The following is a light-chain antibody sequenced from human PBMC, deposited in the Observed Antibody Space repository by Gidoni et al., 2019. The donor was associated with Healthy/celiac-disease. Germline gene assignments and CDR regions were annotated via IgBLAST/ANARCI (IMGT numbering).Light chain of an antibody. Sequence: QSVLTQPPSASGAPALRVTISCTGSSSNIGAGYDVHWYQQLPGTAPKLLIYGNSNRPSGVPDRFSGSKSGTSASLAITGLQAEDEADYYCQSYDSSLSGVVFGGGTKLTVL. CDR2: GNS. CDR3: QSYDSSLSGVV. V-gene: IGLV1-40*01. CDR1: SSNIGAGYD. J-gene: IGLJ2*01.